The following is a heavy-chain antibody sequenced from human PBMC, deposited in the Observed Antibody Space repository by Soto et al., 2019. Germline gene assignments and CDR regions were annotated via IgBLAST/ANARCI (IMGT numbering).Heavy chain of an antibody. CDR3: AKVRTFGELRSHY. Sequence: EVQLLESGGGLVQPGGSLRLSCAASGFTFSSYAMSWVRQAPGKGLEWVSAIGVSGDTTYYADSVKGRFTISRDNSKNTLYLQMGSLRAEETAVYYCAKVRTFGELRSHYWGQGTLVTVSS. CDR2: IGVSGDTT. D-gene: IGHD3-10*01. CDR1: GFTFSSYA. J-gene: IGHJ4*02. V-gene: IGHV3-23*01.